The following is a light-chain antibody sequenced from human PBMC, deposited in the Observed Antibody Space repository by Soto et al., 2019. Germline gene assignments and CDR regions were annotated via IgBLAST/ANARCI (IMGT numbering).Light chain of an antibody. CDR1: SSNIGSNY. CDR3: AAWDDSLSGVV. CDR2: RNN. J-gene: IGLJ2*01. V-gene: IGLV1-47*01. Sequence: QSVLTKPPSASGTPGQRVTISCSGSSSNIGSNYVYWYQQFPGTAPKLLIYRNNQRPSGVPDRFSGSKSGTSASLAISGLRYEDDANYYCAAWDDSLSGVVFCGGTKLTVL.